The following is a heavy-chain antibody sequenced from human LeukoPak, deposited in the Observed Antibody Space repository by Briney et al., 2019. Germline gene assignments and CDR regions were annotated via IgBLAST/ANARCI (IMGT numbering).Heavy chain of an antibody. CDR3: TTGEITMILEEGVVDP. D-gene: IGHD3-22*01. CDR2: IKSKTDGRTT. CDR1: GFTFSNAW. J-gene: IGHJ5*02. V-gene: IGHV3-15*01. Sequence: GGSLRLSCAASGFTFSNAWMSWVRQAPGKGLEWVGRIKSKTDGRTTDYAAPVKGRFTISRDDSKNTLCLQMNSLKTEDTAVYYCTTGEITMILEEGVVDPWGQGTLVTVSS.